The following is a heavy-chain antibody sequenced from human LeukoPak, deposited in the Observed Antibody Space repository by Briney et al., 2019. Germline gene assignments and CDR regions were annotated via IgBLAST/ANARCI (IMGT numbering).Heavy chain of an antibody. J-gene: IGHJ4*02. D-gene: IGHD3-9*01. V-gene: IGHV4-38-2*02. CDR2: IYHSGST. Sequence: SETLSLTCTASGYSISSGYYWGWIRQPPGKGLEWIGSIYHSGSTYYNPSLKSRVTISVDTSKNQFSLKLSSVTAADTAVYYCATTISPSNYYFDYWGQGTLVTVSS. CDR3: ATTISPSNYYFDY. CDR1: GYSISSGYY.